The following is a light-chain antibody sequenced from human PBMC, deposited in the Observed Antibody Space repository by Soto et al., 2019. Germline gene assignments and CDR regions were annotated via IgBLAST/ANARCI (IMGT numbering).Light chain of an antibody. V-gene: IGKV3-20*01. CDR3: QQYGSSPQT. CDR1: QSVSSSY. Sequence: EIVLTPSPGTLSLSPGERATHSCRASQSVSSSYLAWYQQKPGQAPRLLIYGASSRATGIPDRFSGSGSGTDFTLTIIRLEPEDFAVYYCQQYGSSPQTFGQGTKVDIK. CDR2: GAS. J-gene: IGKJ1*01.